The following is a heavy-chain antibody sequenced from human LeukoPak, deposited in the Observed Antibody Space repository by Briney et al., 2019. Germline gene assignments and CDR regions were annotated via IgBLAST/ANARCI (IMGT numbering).Heavy chain of an antibody. J-gene: IGHJ6*02. V-gene: IGHV3-11*01. CDR3: ARGYYGSGSYYKGPYGMDV. CDR1: GFTFSDYY. CDR2: ISSSGSTI. D-gene: IGHD3-10*01. Sequence: GGSLRHSCAASGFTFSDYYMSWIRQAPGKGLEWVSYISSSGSTIYYADSVKGRFTISRDNAKNSLYLQMNSLRAEDTAVYYCARGYYGSGSYYKGPYGMDVWGQETTVTVSS.